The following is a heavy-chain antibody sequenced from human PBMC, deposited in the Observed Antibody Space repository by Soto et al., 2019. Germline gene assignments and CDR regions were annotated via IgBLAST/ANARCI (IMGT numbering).Heavy chain of an antibody. CDR2: ISGSGGST. CDR1: GFTFSSYA. CDR3: AKAQDIVVVVAAGSFDY. J-gene: IGHJ4*02. Sequence: GGSLRLSCAASGFTFSSYAMSWVRQAPGKGLEWVSAISGSGGSTYYADSVKGRFTISRDNSKNTLYLQMNSLRAEDTAVYYCAKAQDIVVVVAAGSFDYWGQGTLVTVS. V-gene: IGHV3-23*01. D-gene: IGHD2-15*01.